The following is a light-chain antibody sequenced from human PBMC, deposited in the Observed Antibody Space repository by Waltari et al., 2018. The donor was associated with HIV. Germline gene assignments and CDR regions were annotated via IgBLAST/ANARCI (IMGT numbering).Light chain of an antibody. CDR3: QSYDSNNVL. J-gene: IGLJ2*01. CDR1: SGSIASYY. CDR2: EDN. Sequence: NFMLTQPHSVSESPGKTVIISCSRSSGSIASYYVHWYQQRPGSSPTTVINEDNQRPSGVPDRFSGSIDSSSNSASLTISGLKTEDEADYYCQSYDSNNVLFGGGTKLTVL. V-gene: IGLV6-57*01.